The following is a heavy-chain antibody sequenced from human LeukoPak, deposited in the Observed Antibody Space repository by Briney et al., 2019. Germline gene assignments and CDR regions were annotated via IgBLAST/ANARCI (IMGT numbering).Heavy chain of an antibody. J-gene: IGHJ4*02. CDR3: ARTPKAPAAPLDWHFDY. Sequence: ASVKVSCKASGYTFTSYGISWVRQAPGQGLEWMGWISAYNGNTNYAQKLQGRVTMTTDTSTSTAYMELRSLRSDDTAVYYCARTPKAPAAPLDWHFDYWGQGTLVTVSS. CDR2: ISAYNGNT. V-gene: IGHV1-18*01. CDR1: GYTFTSYG. D-gene: IGHD2-2*01.